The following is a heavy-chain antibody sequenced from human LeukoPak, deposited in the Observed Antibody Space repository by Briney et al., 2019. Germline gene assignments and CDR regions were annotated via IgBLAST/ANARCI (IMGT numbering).Heavy chain of an antibody. CDR1: GDSVSSNGVA. V-gene: IGHV6-1*01. Sequence: SQTLSLTCAIAGDSVSSNGVAWNWIRQSPSRGLEWLGRTYYRSRWYNEYAVSVKSRIAINADTSKNQFSLQLNSVTPGDTAMYYCARGAWNAFDYWGQGTLVTVSS. D-gene: IGHD1-1*01. J-gene: IGHJ4*02. CDR2: TYYRSRWYN. CDR3: ARGAWNAFDY.